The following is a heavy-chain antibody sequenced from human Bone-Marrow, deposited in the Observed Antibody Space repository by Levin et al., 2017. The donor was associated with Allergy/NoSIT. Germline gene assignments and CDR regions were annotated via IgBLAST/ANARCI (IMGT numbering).Heavy chain of an antibody. CDR3: ARGDYGDPMGLPDY. J-gene: IGHJ4*02. Sequence: GESLKISCAASGFTFDDYGMSWVRQAPGKGLEWVSGINWNGGSTGYADSVKGRFTISRDNAKNSLYLQMNSLRAEDTALYHCARGDYGDPMGLPDYWGQGTLVTVSS. CDR2: INWNGGST. CDR1: GFTFDDYG. D-gene: IGHD4-17*01. V-gene: IGHV3-20*01.